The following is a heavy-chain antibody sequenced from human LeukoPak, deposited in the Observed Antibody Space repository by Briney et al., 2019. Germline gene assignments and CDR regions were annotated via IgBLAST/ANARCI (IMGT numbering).Heavy chain of an antibody. V-gene: IGHV3-7*01. CDR2: IKQDGSEK. J-gene: IGHJ3*02. CDR1: GLTFSSFW. Sequence: GGSLRLSCAASGLTFSSFWMSWLRQAPGKGLEWVANIKQDGSEKYYADSVKGRFTISRDNAKNSLYLQMNSLRAEDTAVYYCARDLAWDAFDIWGQGTMVTVSS. CDR3: ARDLAWDAFDI.